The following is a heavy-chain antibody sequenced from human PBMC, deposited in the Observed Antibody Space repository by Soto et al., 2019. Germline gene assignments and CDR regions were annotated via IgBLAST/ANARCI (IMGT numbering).Heavy chain of an antibody. V-gene: IGHV3-23*01. J-gene: IGHJ4*02. CDR3: AKLAVAGNVGRLGPVYFDY. Sequence: EVQLLESGGGLVQPGGSLRLSCAASGFTFSSYAMSWVRQAPGKGLEWVSAISGSGGSTYYADSVKGRFTISRDNSKNTLYLQMNSLRAEDTAVYYCAKLAVAGNVGRLGPVYFDYWGQGTLVTVSS. CDR1: GFTFSSYA. D-gene: IGHD6-19*01. CDR2: ISGSGGST.